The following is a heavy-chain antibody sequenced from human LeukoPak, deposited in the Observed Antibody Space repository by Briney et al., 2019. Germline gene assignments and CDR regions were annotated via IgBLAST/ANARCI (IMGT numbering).Heavy chain of an antibody. CDR2: ISYSGST. CDR3: ARRSSSSGYYYYMDV. J-gene: IGHJ6*03. Sequence: PSETLSLTCTVSGGSINSNNYFWGWFRQPPGKGLEWIGSISYSGSTYYNPSVQSRVTITEDTSRNQFFLKLTSLTAADTAVFYCARRSSSSGYYYYMDVWGKGTTVTVSS. V-gene: IGHV4-39*01. D-gene: IGHD6-6*01. CDR1: GGSINSNNYF.